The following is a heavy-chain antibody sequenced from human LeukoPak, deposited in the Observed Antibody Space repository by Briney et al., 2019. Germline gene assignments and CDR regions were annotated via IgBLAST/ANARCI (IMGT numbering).Heavy chain of an antibody. D-gene: IGHD3-16*02. CDR1: GYTFTGHY. CDR2: INPNSGGT. CDR3: ARVYDYVWGSYRYEALSY. Sequence: ASVKVSCKASGYTFTGHYMHWVRQAPGQGLEWMGWINPNSGGTNYAQKFQGRVTMTRDTSISTAYMELSRLRSDDTAVYYCARVYDYVWGSYRYEALSYWGQGTLVTVSS. V-gene: IGHV1-2*02. J-gene: IGHJ4*02.